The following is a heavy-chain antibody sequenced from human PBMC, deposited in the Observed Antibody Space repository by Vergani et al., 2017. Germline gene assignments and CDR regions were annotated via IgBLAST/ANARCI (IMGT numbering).Heavy chain of an antibody. V-gene: IGHV1-2*02. CDR3: ARWIEGYSGYPTSVDY. CDR1: GYTFTGYY. D-gene: IGHD5-12*01. CDR2: INPNSGGT. J-gene: IGHJ4*02. Sequence: QVQLVQSGAEVKKPGASVKVSCKASGYTFTGYYMHWVRQAPGQGLEWMGWINPNSGGTNYAQKFQGRVTMTRDTSISTAYMELSRLRSDDTAVYYCARWIEGYSGYPTSVDYRGQGTLVTVSS.